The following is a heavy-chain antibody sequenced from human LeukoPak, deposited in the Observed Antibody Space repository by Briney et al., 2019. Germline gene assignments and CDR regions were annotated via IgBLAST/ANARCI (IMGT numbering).Heavy chain of an antibody. CDR2: IYTSGST. J-gene: IGHJ4*02. CDR1: GGSISSYY. D-gene: IGHD6-19*01. CDR3: ARDGSLIAVAGPFDY. Sequence: SETLSLTCTVSGGSISSYYWSWIRQPAGKGLEWIGRIYTSGSTNYNPSLKSRVTMSVDTSKNQFSLKLSSVTAADTAVYYCARDGSLIAVAGPFDYWGQGTLVTVSS. V-gene: IGHV4-4*07.